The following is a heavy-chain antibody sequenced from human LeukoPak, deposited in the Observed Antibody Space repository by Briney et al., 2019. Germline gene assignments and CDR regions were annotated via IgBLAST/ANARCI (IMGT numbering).Heavy chain of an antibody. V-gene: IGHV3-30*02. J-gene: IGHJ4*02. CDR3: AKYHKLEGYRYFDY. D-gene: IGHD5-18*01. CDR1: RFSFSSYG. CDR2: IAYDGSKI. Sequence: AGGSLRLSCAASRFSFSSYGIHWVRQAPGKGLEWVAFIAYDGSKIYYAESVKGRFTISRDNSRNTLYLQMNSLRAEDTAVYYCAKYHKLEGYRYFDYWGQGTLVTVSS.